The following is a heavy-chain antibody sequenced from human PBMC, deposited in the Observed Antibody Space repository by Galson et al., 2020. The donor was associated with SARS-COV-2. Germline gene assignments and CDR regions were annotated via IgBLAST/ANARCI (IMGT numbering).Heavy chain of an antibody. V-gene: IGHV5-10-1*01. CDR2: IDPSDSYT. J-gene: IGHJ5*02. D-gene: IGHD3-10*01. CDR3: ARDGDRGQLWFGELKNWFDP. Sequence: GESLKISCKGSGYSFTSYWISWVRQMPGKGLEWMGRIDPSDSYTNYSPSFQGHVTISADKSISTAYLQWSSLKASDTAMYYCARDGDRGQLWFGELKNWFDPWGQGTLVTVSS. CDR1: GYSFTSYW.